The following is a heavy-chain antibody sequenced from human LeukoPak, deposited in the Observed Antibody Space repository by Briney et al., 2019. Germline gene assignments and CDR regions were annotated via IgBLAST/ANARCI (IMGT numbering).Heavy chain of an antibody. CDR3: TEVLGGTYGGNEY. Sequence: GGSLRLSCAASGFTFSSSWMYWVRQAPGKGLVWVSRIDADGSTTNYADSVRGRFTISRDNAKNTLYLQMNSLRTEDTAVYYCTEVLGGTYGGNEYWGPGTLVTVSS. J-gene: IGHJ4*02. D-gene: IGHD4-23*01. CDR2: IDADGSTT. CDR1: GFTFSSSW. V-gene: IGHV3-74*01.